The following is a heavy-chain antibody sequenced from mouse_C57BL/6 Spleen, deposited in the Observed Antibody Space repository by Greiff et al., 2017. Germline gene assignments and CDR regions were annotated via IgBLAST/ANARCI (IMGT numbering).Heavy chain of an antibody. CDR3: ARYSNWTWFAY. CDR2: IYPRSGNT. CDR1: GYTFTSYG. D-gene: IGHD4-1*02. J-gene: IGHJ3*01. Sequence: VKLMESGAELARPGASVKLSCKASGYTFTSYGISGVKQRTGQGLEWIGEIYPRSGNTYYNEKFKGKATLTADKSSSTAYMELRSLTSEDSAVYFCARYSNWTWFAYWGQGTLVTVSA. V-gene: IGHV1-81*01.